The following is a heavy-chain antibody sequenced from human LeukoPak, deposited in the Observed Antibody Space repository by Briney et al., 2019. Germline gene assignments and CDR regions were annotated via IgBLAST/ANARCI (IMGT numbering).Heavy chain of an antibody. J-gene: IGHJ6*03. CDR1: GGSISSGSYY. CDR2: IYTSGST. V-gene: IGHV4-61*02. CDR3: AGQGYVSPYYYYYYMDV. Sequence: SETLFLTCTVSGGSISSGSYYWSWIRQPAGKGLEWIGRIYTSGSTNYNPSLKSRVTISVDTSKNQFSLKLSSVTAADTAVYYCAGQGYVSPYYYYYYMDVWGKGTTVTVSS. D-gene: IGHD6-13*01.